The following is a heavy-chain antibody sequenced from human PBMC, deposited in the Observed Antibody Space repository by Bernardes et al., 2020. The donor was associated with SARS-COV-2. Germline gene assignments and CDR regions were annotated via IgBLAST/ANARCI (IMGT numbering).Heavy chain of an antibody. J-gene: IGHJ4*01. CDR3: ARDPKYDFWSGDSDFYFDY. CDR2: IGGYNRDT. Sequence: ASVKVVCKAPGYTFSNYGIIWVRPAPGQGLEWMGWIGGYNRDTLNAEKFQGRITMTTDTSTSTAWMELTSLTSDDTAVYYCARDPKYDFWSGDSDFYFDYWGQGALVTVSS. CDR1: GYTFSNYG. V-gene: IGHV1-18*04. D-gene: IGHD3-3*01.